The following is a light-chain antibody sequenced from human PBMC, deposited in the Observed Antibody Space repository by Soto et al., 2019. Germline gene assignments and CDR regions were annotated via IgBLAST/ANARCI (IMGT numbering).Light chain of an antibody. CDR1: QSVSSSY. Sequence: EIVLTKSPGNLSLSPGERATLSCRASQSVSSSYLAWYQQKPGQAPRLLIYGASSRATGIPDRFSGSGSGTDFALTISILEPEDFAVYYCQQYGSSPRTFGPGTKVDIK. V-gene: IGKV3-20*01. CDR2: GAS. CDR3: QQYGSSPRT. J-gene: IGKJ3*01.